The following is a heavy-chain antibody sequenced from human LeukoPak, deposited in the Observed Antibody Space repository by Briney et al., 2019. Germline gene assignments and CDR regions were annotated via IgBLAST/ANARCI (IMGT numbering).Heavy chain of an antibody. V-gene: IGHV1-2*02. D-gene: IGHD1-1*01. CDR1: GYTSTGYY. Sequence: ASVKVSCKASGYTSTGYYMHWVRQAPGQGLEWMGWINPNSGGTNYAQKFQGRVTMTRDTSISTAYMELSRLRSDDTAVYYCARGQELESAFDIWGQGTMVTVSS. CDR2: INPNSGGT. CDR3: ARGQELESAFDI. J-gene: IGHJ3*02.